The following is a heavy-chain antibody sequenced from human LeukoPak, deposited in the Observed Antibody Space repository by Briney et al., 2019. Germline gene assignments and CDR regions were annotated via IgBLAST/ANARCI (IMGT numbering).Heavy chain of an antibody. D-gene: IGHD3-22*01. V-gene: IGHV1-2*02. Sequence: ASVKVSCKASGYTFTGYCMHWVRQAPGQGLKWMGWINPNSGGTNYAQKFQGRVTMTRDTSISTAYMELSRLRSDDTAVYYCARSQIINYYDSSGYYSSPFLYIWGQGTLVTVSS. CDR3: ARSQIINYYDSSGYYSSPFLYI. CDR1: GYTFTGYC. CDR2: INPNSGGT. J-gene: IGHJ4*02.